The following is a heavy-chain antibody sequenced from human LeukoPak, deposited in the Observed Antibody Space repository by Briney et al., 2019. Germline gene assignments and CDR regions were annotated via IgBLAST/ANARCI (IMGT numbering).Heavy chain of an antibody. CDR3: ARGTPRRKRIAVAGKTNWFDP. V-gene: IGHV4-34*01. CDR2: INHSGST. Sequence: PSETLSLTCAVYGGSFSGYYWSWIRQPPGKGLEWIGEINHSGSTNYNPSLKSRVTISVGTSKNQFSLKLSSVTAADTAVYYCARGTPRRKRIAVAGKTNWFDPWGQGTLVTVSS. J-gene: IGHJ5*02. D-gene: IGHD6-19*01. CDR1: GGSFSGYY.